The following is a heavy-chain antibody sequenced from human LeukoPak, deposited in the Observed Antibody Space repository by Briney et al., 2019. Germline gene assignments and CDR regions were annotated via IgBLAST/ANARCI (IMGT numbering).Heavy chain of an antibody. V-gene: IGHV4-34*01. Sequence: SETLSLTCAVYGGSFSGYYWSWIRQPPGKGLEWIGEINHSGSTNYNPSLKSRVTISVDTSKNQFSLELSSVTAADTAVYYCATSYCSSTSCYRRGLDPWGQGTLVTVSS. CDR2: INHSGST. CDR3: ATSYCSSTSCYRRGLDP. CDR1: GGSFSGYY. D-gene: IGHD2-2*01. J-gene: IGHJ5*02.